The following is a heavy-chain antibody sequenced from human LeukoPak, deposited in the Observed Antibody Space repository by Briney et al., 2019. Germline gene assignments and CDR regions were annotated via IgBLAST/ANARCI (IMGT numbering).Heavy chain of an antibody. Sequence: GGSLRLSCGASGFTLSSNWMTWVRQAPGGGLECVASINRGGSVKYYVDSVKGRFTISRDNDRNSLSLQMNSPGGEDTAVYFCARWGQTSGYYYVDNWGQGTLVTVSS. CDR3: ARWGQTSGYYYVDN. D-gene: IGHD5-12*01. V-gene: IGHV3-7*01. J-gene: IGHJ4*02. CDR1: GFTLSSNW. CDR2: INRGGSVK.